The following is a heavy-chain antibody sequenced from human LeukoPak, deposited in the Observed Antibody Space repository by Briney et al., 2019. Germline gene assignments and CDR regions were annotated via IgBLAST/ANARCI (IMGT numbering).Heavy chain of an antibody. CDR2: ISGSGGSI. Sequence: GGSLRLSCATSGFIFSSYAMSWVRKAPGRGLEWVSSISGSGGSIYYADSVKGRFTISRDNSKNTLYLQMNSLRAEDTAVYYCAKARGEQNGGSNYWGQGTLVTVSS. V-gene: IGHV3-23*01. CDR1: GFIFSSYA. J-gene: IGHJ4*02. D-gene: IGHD2-15*01. CDR3: AKARGEQNGGSNY.